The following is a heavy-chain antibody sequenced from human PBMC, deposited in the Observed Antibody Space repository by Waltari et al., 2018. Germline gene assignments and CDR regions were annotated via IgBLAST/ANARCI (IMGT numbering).Heavy chain of an antibody. D-gene: IGHD3-22*01. CDR3: ARSTYYYDSSGYYYYSWFDP. CDR1: GYTFTGYY. V-gene: IGHV1-2*06. Sequence: QVQLVQSGAEVKKPGASVKVSCKASGYTFTGYYMHWVRQAPGQGLEWMGRINPNSGGTNYAQKFQGRVTMTRDTSISTAYMELSRLRSDDTAVYYCARSTYYYDSSGYYYYSWFDPWGQGTLVTVSS. J-gene: IGHJ5*02. CDR2: INPNSGGT.